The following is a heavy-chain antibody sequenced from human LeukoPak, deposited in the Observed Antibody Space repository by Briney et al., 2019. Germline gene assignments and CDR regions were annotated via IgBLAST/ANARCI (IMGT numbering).Heavy chain of an antibody. V-gene: IGHV4-59*08. CDR2: IYVTGT. J-gene: IGHJ6*03. CDR1: GGSIGTYY. CDR3: ARHIGGGIEDMDV. D-gene: IGHD3-16*02. Sequence: SGTLSLTCTVSGGSIGTYYWSWIRQSPGKGLEWIGYIYVTGTRYNPYLQSRVTISVDRSRNQFFLKMSSVTAADTAVYYCARHIGGGIEDMDVWGKGTKVIVSS.